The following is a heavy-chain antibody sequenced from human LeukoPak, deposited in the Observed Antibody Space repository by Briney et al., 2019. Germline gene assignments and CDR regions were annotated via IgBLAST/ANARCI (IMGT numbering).Heavy chain of an antibody. CDR2: IYPGDSDT. CDR3: ARRVTARPNCDFDY. CDR1: GYGFTSYW. V-gene: IGHV5-51*01. J-gene: IGHJ4*02. Sequence: GESLQISCKGSGYGFTSYWIGWVRQLPGKGLEWMGIIYPGDSDTRYSPSFQGQVTISADKSISTAYLQWSSLKASDTAMYYCARRVTARPNCDFDYWGQGTLVTVSS. D-gene: IGHD6-6*01.